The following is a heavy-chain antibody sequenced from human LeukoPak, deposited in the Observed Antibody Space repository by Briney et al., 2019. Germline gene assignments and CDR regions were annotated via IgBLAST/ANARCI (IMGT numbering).Heavy chain of an antibody. CDR3: ARGKYGDYYFDY. Sequence: ASVKVSCKASGYTFTSYGISWVRQAPGQGLEWVGWISAYNGNTNYAQKLQGRVTMTTGTSTSTAYMELRSLRSDDTAVYYCARGKYGDYYFDYWGQGTLATVSS. CDR2: ISAYNGNT. D-gene: IGHD4-17*01. J-gene: IGHJ4*02. V-gene: IGHV1-18*01. CDR1: GYTFTSYG.